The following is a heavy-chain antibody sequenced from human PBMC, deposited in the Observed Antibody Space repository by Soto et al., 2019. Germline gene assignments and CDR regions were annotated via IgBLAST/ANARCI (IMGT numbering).Heavy chain of an antibody. J-gene: IGHJ6*02. V-gene: IGHV3-33*08. CDR1: GFTFSGYW. CDR2: IWYDGSNK. CDR3: ARDGDCSSTSCPPYYYYGMDV. D-gene: IGHD2-2*01. Sequence: GGSLRLSCAASGFTFSGYWMHWVRQAPGKGLEWVAVIWYDGSNKYYADSVKGRFTISRDNSKNTLYLQMNSLRAEDTAVYYCARDGDCSSTSCPPYYYYGMDVWGQGTTVTVSS.